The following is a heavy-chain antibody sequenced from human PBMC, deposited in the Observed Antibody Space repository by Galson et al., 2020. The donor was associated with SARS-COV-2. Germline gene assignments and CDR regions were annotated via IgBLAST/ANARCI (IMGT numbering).Heavy chain of an antibody. D-gene: IGHD3-3*02. V-gene: IGHV3-48*03. CDR2: ISSSGSTI. CDR3: ARGVSRPTDEETDY. J-gene: IGHJ4*02. Sequence: GGSLRLSCAASGFTFSSYEMNWVRQAPGKGLEWVSYISSSGSTIYYADSVKGRFTISRDNAKNSLYLQMNSLRAEDTAVYYCARGVSRPTDEETDYWGQGTLVTVSS. CDR1: GFTFSSYE.